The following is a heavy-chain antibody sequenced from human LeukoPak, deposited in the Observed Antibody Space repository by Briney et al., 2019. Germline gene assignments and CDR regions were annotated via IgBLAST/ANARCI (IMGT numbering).Heavy chain of an antibody. CDR2: ISGSGGST. D-gene: IGHD2-15*01. Sequence: QAGGSLRLSCAASGFTFSSYGMSWVRQAPGKGLEWVSAISGSGGSTYYADSVKGRFTISRDNSKNTLYLQMNSLRVEDTAVYYCARDQLYCSGGYCYKDYWGQGTLVTVSS. V-gene: IGHV3-23*01. CDR1: GFTFSSYG. CDR3: ARDQLYCSGGYCYKDY. J-gene: IGHJ4*02.